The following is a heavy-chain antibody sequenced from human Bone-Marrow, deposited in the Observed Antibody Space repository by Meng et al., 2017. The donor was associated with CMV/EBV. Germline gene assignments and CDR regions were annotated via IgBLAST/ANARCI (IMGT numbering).Heavy chain of an antibody. D-gene: IGHD1-26*01. V-gene: IGHV4-61*01. CDR3: ASDGSGSSLAADAFAI. CDR2: IYYSGST. CDR1: GGSVSSGSYY. J-gene: IGHJ3*02. Sequence: SETLSLTCTVSGGSVSSGSYYWSWIRQPPGKGLEWIGYIYYSGSTNYNPSIKSRVIITVDTSKNQFTLKLSSVTAADTAVYYCASDGSGSSLAADAFAIWGQGTMATVSS.